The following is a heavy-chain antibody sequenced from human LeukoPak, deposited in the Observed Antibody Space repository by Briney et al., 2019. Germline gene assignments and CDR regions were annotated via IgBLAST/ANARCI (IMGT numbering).Heavy chain of an antibody. J-gene: IGHJ4*02. Sequence: PGGSLRLSCAVSGFTFDDYGMSWVRHAPGKGLEWVSGINWNGGSIGCANSVKGRFTISRDNVKNSLYLQMNSLRAEDTALYYCARGRSTFDYWGQGTLVTVSS. CDR3: ARGRSTFDY. V-gene: IGHV3-20*04. CDR1: GFTFDDYG. CDR2: INWNGGSI. D-gene: IGHD2-2*01.